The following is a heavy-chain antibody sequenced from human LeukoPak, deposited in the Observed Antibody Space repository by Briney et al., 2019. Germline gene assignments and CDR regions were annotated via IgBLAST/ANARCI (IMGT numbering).Heavy chain of an antibody. D-gene: IGHD2-2*01. V-gene: IGHV3-7*01. J-gene: IGHJ6*03. Sequence: SGGSLRLSCAASGFTFSSYWMSWVRQAPGKGLEWVANIKQDGSEKYYVDSVKGRFTISRDNAKNSLYLQMNSLRAEDTAVYYCARDPCSTTSCHSYYYYMDVWGKGTTVTVSS. CDR1: GFTFSSYW. CDR3: ARDPCSTTSCHSYYYYMDV. CDR2: IKQDGSEK.